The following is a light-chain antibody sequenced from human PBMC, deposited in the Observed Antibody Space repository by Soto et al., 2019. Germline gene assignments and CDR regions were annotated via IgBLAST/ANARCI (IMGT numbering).Light chain of an antibody. J-gene: IGLJ1*01. CDR3: ISYTDRQSYL. CDR1: SSDVGGYHY. Sequence: QSALTQPASVSGSPGQSITISCTGSSSDVGGYHYVSWYQQFPGKSPKLMIYAVSDRPPGVSDRFSGSKSGITASLTISGLQTEDEADYYCISYTDRQSYLFGTGTKLTVL. V-gene: IGLV2-14*03. CDR2: AVS.